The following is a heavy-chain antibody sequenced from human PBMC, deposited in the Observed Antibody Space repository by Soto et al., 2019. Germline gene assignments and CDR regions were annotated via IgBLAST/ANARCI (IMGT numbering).Heavy chain of an antibody. CDR3: ARGRTPGGGYRSSWWGPAGGAFDI. CDR2: IIPIFGTA. D-gene: IGHD6-13*01. CDR1: GGTFSSYA. V-gene: IGHV1-69*13. Sequence: SVKVSCKASGGTFSSYAISWVRQAPGQGLEWMGGIIPIFGTANYAQKFQGRVTITADESTSTAYMALSSLRSEDTAVYYWARGRTPGGGYRSSWWGPAGGAFDIWGQGTMVPV. J-gene: IGHJ3*02.